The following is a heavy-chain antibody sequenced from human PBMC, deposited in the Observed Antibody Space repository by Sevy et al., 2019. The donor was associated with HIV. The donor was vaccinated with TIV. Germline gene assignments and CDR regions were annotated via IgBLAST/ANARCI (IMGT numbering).Heavy chain of an antibody. D-gene: IGHD2-2*01. J-gene: IGHJ4*01. Sequence: GGSLRLSCAASGFAFSSHAMHWVRQAPGKGLERVEVISYEGTETFYAASVEGRFTISRDNSKNMLSLLINSLRPEDAAVYYCARDGGNSVKWYPLYWGHGTLVTVSS. CDR1: GFAFSSHA. V-gene: IGHV3-30-3*01. CDR3: ARDGGNSVKWYPLY. CDR2: ISYEGTET.